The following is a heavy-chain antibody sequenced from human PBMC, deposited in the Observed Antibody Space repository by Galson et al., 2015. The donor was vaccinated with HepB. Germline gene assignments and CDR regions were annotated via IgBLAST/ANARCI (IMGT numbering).Heavy chain of an antibody. CDR2: INPNSGGT. J-gene: IGHJ4*02. V-gene: IGHV1-2*02. CDR3: ARDGEITGTIEDY. D-gene: IGHD1-7*01. Sequence: SVKVSRKASGYTFTGYYMHWVRQAPGQGLEWMGWINPNSGGTNYAQKFQGRVTMTRDTSISTAYMELSRLRSDDTAVYYCARDGEITGTIEDYWGQGTLVTVSS. CDR1: GYTFTGYY.